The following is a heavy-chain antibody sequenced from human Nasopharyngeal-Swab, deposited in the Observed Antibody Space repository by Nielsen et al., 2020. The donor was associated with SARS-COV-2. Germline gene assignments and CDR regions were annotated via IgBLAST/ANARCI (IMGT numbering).Heavy chain of an antibody. J-gene: IGHJ4*02. CDR1: GFTFSNAW. CDR3: TTEDYDFWSGYRADGGFDY. CDR2: IKSKTDGGTT. D-gene: IGHD3-3*01. Sequence: GESLKISCAASGFTFSNAWMSWVRQAPGRGPEWVGRIKSKTDGGTTDYAAPVKGRFTISRDDSKNTLYLQMNSLKTEDTAVYYCTTEDYDFWSGYRADGGFDYWGQGTLVTVSS. V-gene: IGHV3-15*01.